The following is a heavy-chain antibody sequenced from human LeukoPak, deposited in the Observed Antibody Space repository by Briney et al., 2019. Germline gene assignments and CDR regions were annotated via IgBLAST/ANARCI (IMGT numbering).Heavy chain of an antibody. CDR3: ARENNSGWYRKAAFDY. Sequence: ASVKVSCKASGYTFTGYYIHWVRQAPGQGLEWMGWINPNGGGTNYAQNFQGRVTMTRDTSISTAYMELSRLRSDDTAIYYCARENNSGWYRKAAFDYWGQGTLVTVTS. V-gene: IGHV1-2*02. D-gene: IGHD6-19*01. CDR2: INPNGGGT. CDR1: GYTFTGYY. J-gene: IGHJ4*02.